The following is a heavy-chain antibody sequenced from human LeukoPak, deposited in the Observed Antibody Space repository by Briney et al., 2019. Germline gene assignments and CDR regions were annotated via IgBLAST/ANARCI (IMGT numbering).Heavy chain of an antibody. CDR3: ARPRYYYDSSGYYFGYFDY. J-gene: IGHJ4*02. CDR1: GFTFSSYA. Sequence: GGSLRLSCAASGFTFSSYAMHWVRQAPGKGLEWVAVTSYDGSNKYYADSVKGRFTISRDNSKNTLYLQMNSLRAEDTAVYYCARPRYYYDSSGYYFGYFDYWGQGTLVTVSS. V-gene: IGHV3-30*01. CDR2: TSYDGSNK. D-gene: IGHD3-22*01.